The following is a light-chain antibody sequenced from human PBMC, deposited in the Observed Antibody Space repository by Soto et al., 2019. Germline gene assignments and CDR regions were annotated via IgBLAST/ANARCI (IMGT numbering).Light chain of an antibody. V-gene: IGLV3-21*02. Sequence: SYELTQPPSVSVAPGQTARITCGGSNIGSKSVHWYQQKPGQAPVLVVYDDSDRPSGIPERFSGSNSGNTATLTISRVEAGDEADYYCQLWDSSSDHVVFGGRTKLTVL. CDR3: QLWDSSSDHVV. J-gene: IGLJ2*01. CDR1: NIGSKS. CDR2: DDS.